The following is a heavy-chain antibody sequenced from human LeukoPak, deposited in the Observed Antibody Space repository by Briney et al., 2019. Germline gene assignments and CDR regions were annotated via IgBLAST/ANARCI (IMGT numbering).Heavy chain of an antibody. CDR1: GFTFSSYA. V-gene: IGHV3-23*01. J-gene: IGHJ4*02. D-gene: IGHD6-6*01. Sequence: PGGSLRLSCAASGFTFSSYAMSWVRQVPGKGLDWVSVISGSGHNTYYADSVKGRFTISRDNSKNLLYLQMNSLRAEDTAVYYCAKWKYSNSGIDDYWGQGTLVTVSS. CDR3: AKWKYSNSGIDDY. CDR2: ISGSGHNT.